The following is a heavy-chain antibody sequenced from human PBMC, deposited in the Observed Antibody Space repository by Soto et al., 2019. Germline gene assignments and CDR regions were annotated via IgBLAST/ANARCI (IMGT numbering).Heavy chain of an antibody. CDR1: GGSISSSSYY. J-gene: IGHJ4*02. Sequence: QLQLQESGPGLVKPSETLSLTCTVSGGSISSSSYYWGWIRQPPGKRLEWIGGMYYSVSTYFNPSLKSRVPISVDTSKNQFSLKLSSVTAADTAVYYCARWYGSAVFDYWGQGTLVTVSS. CDR2: MYYSVST. V-gene: IGHV4-39*01. CDR3: ARWYGSAVFDY. D-gene: IGHD3-10*01.